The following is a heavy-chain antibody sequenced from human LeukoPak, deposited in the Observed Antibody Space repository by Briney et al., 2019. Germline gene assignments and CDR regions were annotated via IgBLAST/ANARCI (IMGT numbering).Heavy chain of an antibody. CDR1: GYTFTSYG. Sequence: ASVTVSCKASGYTFTSYGISWVRQAPGQGLEWMGWISAYNGNTNYAQKLQGRVTMTTDTSTSTAYMELRSLRSDDTAVYYCARNSATTVAPAAGLWVYYFDYWGQGTLVTVSS. CDR2: ISAYNGNT. J-gene: IGHJ4*02. V-gene: IGHV1-18*01. D-gene: IGHD4-23*01. CDR3: ARNSATTVAPAAGLWVYYFDY.